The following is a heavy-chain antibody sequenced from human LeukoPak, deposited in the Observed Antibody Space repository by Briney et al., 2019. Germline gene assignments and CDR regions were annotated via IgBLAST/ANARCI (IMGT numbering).Heavy chain of an antibody. V-gene: IGHV4-59*01. CDR1: GGSINSYY. J-gene: IGHJ3*02. Sequence: SETLSLTCTVSGGSINSYYWSWIRQPPGKGLEWIGYIYYSGSTNYNPSLKSRVTISVHTSKNQFSLKLSSVTAADTAVYYCASGNVITMVREEIWGQGTMVTVSS. D-gene: IGHD3-10*01. CDR2: IYYSGST. CDR3: ASGNVITMVREEI.